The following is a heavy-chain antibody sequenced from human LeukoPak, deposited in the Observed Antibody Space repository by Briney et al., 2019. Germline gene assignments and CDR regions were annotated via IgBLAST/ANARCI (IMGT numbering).Heavy chain of an antibody. Sequence: GGPLRLSCTASGFTFGDYALTWVRQAPGKGLEWVGFIRSKAYGGATEYAASVKGRFTISRDDSKSIAYLQMNSLKTEDTAVYYCTRDTIAAPGTGSHWGQGTLVTVSS. CDR2: IRSKAYGGAT. CDR3: TRDTIAAPGTGSH. V-gene: IGHV3-49*04. J-gene: IGHJ4*02. D-gene: IGHD6-13*01. CDR1: GFTFGDYA.